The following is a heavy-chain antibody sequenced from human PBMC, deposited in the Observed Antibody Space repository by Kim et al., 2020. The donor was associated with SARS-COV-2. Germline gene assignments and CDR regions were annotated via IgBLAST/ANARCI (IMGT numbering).Heavy chain of an antibody. J-gene: IGHJ4*02. CDR2: ISWNSGSI. Sequence: GGSLRLSCAASGFTFDDYAMHWVRQAPGKGLEWVSGISWNSGSIGYADSVKGRFTISRDNAKNSLYLQMNSLRAEDTALYYCAKGWGIWGATDHFDYWGQGTLVTVSS. D-gene: IGHD1-26*01. V-gene: IGHV3-9*01. CDR3: AKGWGIWGATDHFDY. CDR1: GFTFDDYA.